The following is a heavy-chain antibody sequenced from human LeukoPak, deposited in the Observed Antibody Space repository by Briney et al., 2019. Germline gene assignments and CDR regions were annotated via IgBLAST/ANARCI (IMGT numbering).Heavy chain of an antibody. J-gene: IGHJ4*02. V-gene: IGHV4-34*01. D-gene: IGHD6-19*01. CDR2: IGHSGST. CDR3: ARARYSSGHGTDY. CDR1: GESFGGFF. Sequence: SETLSLTCAVSGESFGGFFWTWIRQSPDKGLEWIGEIGHSGSTHYNPSLKSRVTISVDTSKNRFSLKVNSVTAADTAMYYCARARYSSGHGTDYWGQGTLVTVSS.